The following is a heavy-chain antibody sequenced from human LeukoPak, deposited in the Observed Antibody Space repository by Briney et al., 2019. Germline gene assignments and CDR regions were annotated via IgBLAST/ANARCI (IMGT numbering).Heavy chain of an antibody. Sequence: GRSLRLSCAASGFTFDDYAMHWVRQAPGKGLEWVSGINWNSYSIGYADSVKGRFTISRDNAKNSLYLQMSSLRAEDTALYYCAKGMSSSWYSWFDPWGQGALVTVSS. CDR3: AKGMSSSWYSWFDP. CDR2: INWNSYSI. J-gene: IGHJ5*02. D-gene: IGHD6-13*01. V-gene: IGHV3-9*01. CDR1: GFTFDDYA.